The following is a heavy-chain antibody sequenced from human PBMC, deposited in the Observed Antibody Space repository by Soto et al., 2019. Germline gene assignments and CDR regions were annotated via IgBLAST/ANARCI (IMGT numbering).Heavy chain of an antibody. V-gene: IGHV1-2*02. CDR2: IIPNSGTA. D-gene: IGHD3-22*01. CDR3: ARDRGPSSGYYPYWFDP. Sequence: ASVKVSCKASGYTFTGYYMHWVRQAPGQGLEWMGWIIPNSGTANYAQKFQARVTITTDESTSTAYMELSSLRSEDTAVYYCARDRGPSSGYYPYWFDPWGQGTLVTVYS. J-gene: IGHJ5*02. CDR1: GYTFTGYY.